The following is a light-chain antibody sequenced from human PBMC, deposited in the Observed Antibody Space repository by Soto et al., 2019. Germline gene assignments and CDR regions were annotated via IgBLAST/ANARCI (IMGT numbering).Light chain of an antibody. V-gene: IGLV2-14*01. CDR1: IRDIGAYNL. Sequence: QSVLTQPASVSGSPGQSITIFCAGTIRDIGAYNLVSWYQQHPGRAPQLIIYEVRNRPSGSSFRFSGSKSGTTASLTISGRQAEDEADYYCPSFTPRRSLVFGGGTKLPV. J-gene: IGLJ2*01. CDR3: PSFTPRRSLV. CDR2: EVR.